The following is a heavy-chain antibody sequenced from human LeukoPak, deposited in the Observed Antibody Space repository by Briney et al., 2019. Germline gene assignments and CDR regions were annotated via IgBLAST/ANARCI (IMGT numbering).Heavy chain of an antibody. CDR3: ARADYYYDSSASGAFDI. J-gene: IGHJ3*02. CDR2: INPSGGST. Sequence: ASVKVSCKASGYTFTSYYMHWVRQAPGQGLEWMGIINPSGGSTRYAQKFQGRVTMTRDTSTSTVYMELSSLRSEDTAVYYCARADYYYDSSASGAFDIWGQGTMVTVSS. V-gene: IGHV1-46*01. CDR1: GYTFTSYY. D-gene: IGHD3-22*01.